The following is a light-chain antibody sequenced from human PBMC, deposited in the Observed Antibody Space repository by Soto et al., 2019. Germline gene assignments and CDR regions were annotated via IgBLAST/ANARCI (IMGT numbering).Light chain of an antibody. CDR1: SSDVGGYNY. Sequence: QSALTQPASVSGSPGQSITISCSGTSSDVGGYNYVSWYQQHPGKAPKLMIYDVSNRPSEVSNRFSGSKSGNTASLTISGLQAEDEADYYCSSYTSSILFGGGTKVTVL. CDR2: DVS. CDR3: SSYTSSIL. J-gene: IGLJ2*01. V-gene: IGLV2-14*01.